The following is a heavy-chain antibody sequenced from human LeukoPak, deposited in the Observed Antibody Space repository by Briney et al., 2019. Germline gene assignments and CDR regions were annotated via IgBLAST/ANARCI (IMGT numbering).Heavy chain of an antibody. V-gene: IGHV1-18*01. J-gene: IGHJ6*03. CDR2: ISAYNGNT. CDR3: ARDWLYSNPNNPIRDYYYYYMDV. CDR1: GYTFTSYG. Sequence: GASVKVSCKASGYTFTSYGISWVRQAPGQGLEWMGWISAYNGNTNYAQKLQGRVTMTTDTSTSTAYMELRSLRSDDTAVYYCARDWLYSNPNNPIRDYYYYYMDVWGKGTTVTVSS. D-gene: IGHD4-11*01.